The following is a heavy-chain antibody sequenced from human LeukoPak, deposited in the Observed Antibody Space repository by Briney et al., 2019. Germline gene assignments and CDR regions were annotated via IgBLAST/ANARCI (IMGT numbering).Heavy chain of an antibody. CDR1: GFTFSDHF. D-gene: IGHD6-19*01. Sequence: PGGSLRLSCAVSGFTFSDHFLDWVRQAPGKGLEWVGSSRNKAKSYTTEYAASVKGRFTILRDDSKNSLSLQMNSLKTEDTAVYYCVRVGSVAGSDYLDYWGQGTLVTVSS. CDR2: SRNKAKSYTT. J-gene: IGHJ4*02. CDR3: VRVGSVAGSDYLDY. V-gene: IGHV3-72*01.